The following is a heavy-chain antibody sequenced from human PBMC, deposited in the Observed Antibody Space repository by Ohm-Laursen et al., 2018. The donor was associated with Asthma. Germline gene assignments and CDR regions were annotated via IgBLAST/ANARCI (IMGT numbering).Heavy chain of an antibody. D-gene: IGHD4-17*01. V-gene: IGHV1-69*10. CDR3: ARDRADEGDYRRYNWFDP. J-gene: IGHJ5*02. CDR1: GGTFSSYA. CDR2: IIPIFGIA. Sequence: GASVKVSCKASGGTFSSYAISWVRQAPGQGLEWMGGIIPIFGIANYAQKFQGRVTITADKSTSTAYMELSSLRSEDTAVYYCARDRADEGDYRRYNWFDPWGQGTLVTVSS.